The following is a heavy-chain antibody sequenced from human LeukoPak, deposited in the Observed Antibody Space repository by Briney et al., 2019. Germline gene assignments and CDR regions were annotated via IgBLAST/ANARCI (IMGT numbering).Heavy chain of an antibody. V-gene: IGHV4-34*01. CDR1: GGSFSGYY. CDR3: ARGGPLPPHYDYVWGSYRRHHFDY. D-gene: IGHD3-16*02. J-gene: IGHJ4*02. Sequence: SGTLSLTCAVYGGSFSGYYWSWIRQPPGKGLEWVGEINHSGSTNYNPSLKSRVTISVDTSKNQFSLKLSSVTAADTAVYYCARGGPLPPHYDYVWGSYRRHHFDYWGQGTLVTVSS. CDR2: INHSGST.